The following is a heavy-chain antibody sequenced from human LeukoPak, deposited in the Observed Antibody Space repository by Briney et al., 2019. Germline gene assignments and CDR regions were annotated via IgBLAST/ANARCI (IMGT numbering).Heavy chain of an antibody. Sequence: SETLSLTCAVSGGSISSGGYSWSWIRQPPGKGLEWIGYINHSGSTNYNPSLKSRVTISVDTSKNQFSLKLSSVTAADTAVYYCARGRVPGYDYWGQGTLVTVSS. CDR2: INHSGST. CDR3: ARGRVPGYDY. D-gene: IGHD3-10*01. CDR1: GGSISSGGYS. V-gene: IGHV4-30-2*01. J-gene: IGHJ4*02.